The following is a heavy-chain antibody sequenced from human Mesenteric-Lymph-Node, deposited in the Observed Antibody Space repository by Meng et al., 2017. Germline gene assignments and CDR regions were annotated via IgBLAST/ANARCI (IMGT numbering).Heavy chain of an antibody. D-gene: IGHD6-13*01. J-gene: IGHJ4*02. V-gene: IGHV1-2*06. CDR3: AREEGPSSSWYVDY. CDR2: INPNSGGT. Sequence: QVQLVQSGAKVKKPGASVKVSCKASGYTFTGYYMHWVRQAPGQGLEWMGRINPNSGGTNYAQKFQGRVTMTRDTSISTAYMELSRLRSDDTAVYYCAREEGPSSSWYVDYWGQGTLVTVSS. CDR1: GYTFTGYY.